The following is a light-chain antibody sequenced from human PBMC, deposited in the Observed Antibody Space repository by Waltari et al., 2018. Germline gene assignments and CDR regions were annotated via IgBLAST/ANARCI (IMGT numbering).Light chain of an antibody. CDR2: DDV. Sequence: SYVLTQPPSVSVAPGRTAKITCGGDKIGSKGVHWYQRKPGQAPVLVVYDDVDWPSGIPERFSGSNSGNTATLTISGVDAGDEADYYCQVWDSSSDHSWVFGGGTKLTVL. J-gene: IGLJ3*02. V-gene: IGLV3-21*03. CDR3: QVWDSSSDHSWV. CDR1: KIGSKG.